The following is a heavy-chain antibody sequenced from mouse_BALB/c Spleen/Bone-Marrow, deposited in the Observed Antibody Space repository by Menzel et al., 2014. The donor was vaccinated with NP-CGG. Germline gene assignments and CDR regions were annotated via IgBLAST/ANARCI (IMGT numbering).Heavy chain of an antibody. CDR3: AKKGDWDVGFDY. D-gene: IGHD4-1*01. CDR1: GYSFTGYT. CDR2: INPYNGGT. J-gene: IGHJ2*01. V-gene: IGHV1-18*01. Sequence: EVKLEESGPELVKPGASMKISCKASGYSFTGYTMNWVKQSHGKNLEWIGLINPYNGGTSYNQKFKGKATLTVDKSSSTAYMELLSLTSEDSAVYYCAKKGDWDVGFDYWGQGTTLTVSS.